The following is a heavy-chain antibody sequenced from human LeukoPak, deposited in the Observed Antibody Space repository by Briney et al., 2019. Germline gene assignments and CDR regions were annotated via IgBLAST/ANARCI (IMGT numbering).Heavy chain of an antibody. V-gene: IGHV3-23*01. CDR1: GFTFSSYA. Sequence: GGSLRLSCAASGFTFSSYAMSWVRQAPGMGLEWVSAISGSGGSTYYADSVKGRFTISRDNSKNTLYPQTNSLRAEDTAVYYCAKENSSGLFRVIKGYFDYWGQGTLVTVSS. CDR2: ISGSGGST. D-gene: IGHD6-19*01. J-gene: IGHJ4*02. CDR3: AKENSSGLFRVIKGYFDY.